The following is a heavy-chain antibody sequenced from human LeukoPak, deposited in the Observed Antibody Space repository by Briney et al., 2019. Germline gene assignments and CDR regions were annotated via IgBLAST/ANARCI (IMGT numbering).Heavy chain of an antibody. Sequence: GASVKVSCKASGGTFSSYAISWVRQAPGQXXEWMGRIIPILGIANYAQKFQGRVTITADKSTSTAYMELSSLRSEDTAVYYCARDLSSIAARPLDYWGQGTLVTVSS. CDR1: GGTFSSYA. V-gene: IGHV1-69*04. J-gene: IGHJ4*02. CDR3: ARDLSSIAARPLDY. CDR2: IIPILGIA. D-gene: IGHD6-6*01.